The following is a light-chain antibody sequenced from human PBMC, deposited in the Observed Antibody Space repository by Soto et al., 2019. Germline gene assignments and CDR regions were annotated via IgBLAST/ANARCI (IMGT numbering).Light chain of an antibody. Sequence: EIVMTQAPATLSVSPGERATLSCRASQSVSSNLAWYQQKPRQAPRHLIYGASTRATGIPARFSGSGSGTEFTLTISSLQSEDFAVYYCQQYNNWPPWTFGQGTKLEIK. V-gene: IGKV3-15*01. CDR1: QSVSSN. CDR3: QQYNNWPPWT. CDR2: GAS. J-gene: IGKJ1*01.